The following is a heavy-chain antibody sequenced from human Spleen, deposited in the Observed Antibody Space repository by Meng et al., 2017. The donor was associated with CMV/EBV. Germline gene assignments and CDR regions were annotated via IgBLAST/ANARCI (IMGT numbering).Heavy chain of an antibody. CDR2: VNQDDTEK. V-gene: IGHV3-7*01. J-gene: IGHJ4*02. Sequence: GGSLRLSCTASAFTIDKSWMNWVRQAPGKGLEWVASVNQDDTEKNYVDSVEGRFSISRDNAKNSLSLQLNSLRVEDTAVYYCAKDHATFLEWLFSPFDSWGQGMLVTVSS. D-gene: IGHD3-3*01. CDR1: AFTIDKSW. CDR3: AKDHATFLEWLFSPFDS.